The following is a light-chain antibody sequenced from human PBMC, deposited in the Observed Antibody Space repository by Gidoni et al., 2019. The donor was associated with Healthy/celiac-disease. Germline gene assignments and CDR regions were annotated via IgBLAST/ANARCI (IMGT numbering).Light chain of an antibody. CDR3: QLSYSTPPT. CDR1: QSISSY. J-gene: IGKJ1*01. Sequence: DIKMTQSPSSLSASVGDRVTITCRASQSISSYLNWYQQKPGKAPKLLIYAASSLQSGVPSRFSGSGSGTDFTLTISSLQPEDVATYYCQLSYSTPPTFGQGTKVEIK. CDR2: AAS. V-gene: IGKV1-39*01.